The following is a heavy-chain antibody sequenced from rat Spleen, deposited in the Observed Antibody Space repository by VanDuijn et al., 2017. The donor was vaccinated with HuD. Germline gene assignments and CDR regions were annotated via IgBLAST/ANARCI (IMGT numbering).Heavy chain of an antibody. CDR2: IWGNGNA. D-gene: IGHD1-12*01. Sequence: QVQLKESGPGLVKPSLTLSLTCTVSGFSLSSYGVIWVRQPPGKGLEWMGVIWGNGNANYNSVLKSRLSISRDTSKSQVFLKRNNLQTEDTAMYFCGRSDYASPYYFDYWGQGVMVTVSS. CDR1: GFSLSSYG. CDR3: GRSDYASPYYFDY. V-gene: IGHV2S61*01. J-gene: IGHJ2*01.